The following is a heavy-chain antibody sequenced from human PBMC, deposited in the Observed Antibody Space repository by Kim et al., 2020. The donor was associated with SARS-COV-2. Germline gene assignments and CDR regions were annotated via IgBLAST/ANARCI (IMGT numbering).Heavy chain of an antibody. CDR1: GYTFTSYG. Sequence: ASVKVSCKASGYTFTSYGISWVRQATGQGLEWMGWISAYNGNTNYAQKLQGRVTMTTDTSTSTAYMELRSLRSDDTAVYYCARDPPRYSSSWQLFDYWGQGTLVTVSS. V-gene: IGHV1-18*01. D-gene: IGHD6-13*01. CDR2: ISAYNGNT. CDR3: ARDPPRYSSSWQLFDY. J-gene: IGHJ4*02.